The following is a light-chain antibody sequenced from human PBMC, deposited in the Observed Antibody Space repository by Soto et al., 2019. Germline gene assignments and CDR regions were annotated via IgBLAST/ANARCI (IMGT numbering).Light chain of an antibody. CDR1: QSVSSD. V-gene: IGKV3-11*01. CDR3: QQRSNWPLT. CDR2: DAS. Sequence: EIVLTQSPATLSLSRGVRATLSCRASQSVSSDLAWYQQKPGQAPRLLIYDASNRATGIPARFSGSGSGTDFTLTISSLEPEDFAVYYCQQRSNWPLTFGGGTKVDIK. J-gene: IGKJ4*01.